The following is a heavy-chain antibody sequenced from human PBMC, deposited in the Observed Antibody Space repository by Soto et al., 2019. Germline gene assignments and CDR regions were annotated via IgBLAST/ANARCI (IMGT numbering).Heavy chain of an antibody. CDR1: GFTFSSYA. J-gene: IGHJ4*02. CDR2: ISGSGGST. CDR3: AKDLITYYDYIWGSTPFDY. D-gene: IGHD3-16*01. V-gene: IGHV3-23*01. Sequence: GGSLRLSCAASGFTFSSYAMSWVRQAPGKGLEWVSAISGSGGSTYYADSVKGRFTISRDNSKNTLYLQMNSLRAEDTAVYYCAKDLITYYDYIWGSTPFDYWGQGTLVTVSS.